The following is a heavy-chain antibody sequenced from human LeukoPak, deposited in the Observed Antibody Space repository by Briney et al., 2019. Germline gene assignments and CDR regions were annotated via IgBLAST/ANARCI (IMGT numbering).Heavy chain of an antibody. CDR1: GFTFNTYN. J-gene: IGHJ6*03. Sequence: PGGSLRLSCATSGFTFNTYNMHWVRQAPGKGLEWLALIRNDGSNEYYADSVKGRFTISRDNSKNTLYLQMNSLRAEDTAVYYCARGAKDKPADYYFYYYYMDVWGKGTTVTVSS. D-gene: IGHD3-16*01. CDR2: IRNDGSNE. V-gene: IGHV3-30*02. CDR3: ARGAKDKPADYYFYYYYMDV.